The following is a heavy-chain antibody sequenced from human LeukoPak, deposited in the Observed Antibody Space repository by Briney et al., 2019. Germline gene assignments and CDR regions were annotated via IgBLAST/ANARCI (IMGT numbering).Heavy chain of an antibody. V-gene: IGHV3-30*04. Sequence: GRSLRLSCAASGFTFSSYAMHWVRQAPGKGLEWVAVISYDGSNKYYADSVKGRFTISRDNSKNTLYLQMNSLRAEDTAVYYCARDAVAGTEYYFDYWGQGTLVTVSS. CDR1: GFTFSSYA. D-gene: IGHD6-19*01. CDR3: ARDAVAGTEYYFDY. CDR2: ISYDGSNK. J-gene: IGHJ4*02.